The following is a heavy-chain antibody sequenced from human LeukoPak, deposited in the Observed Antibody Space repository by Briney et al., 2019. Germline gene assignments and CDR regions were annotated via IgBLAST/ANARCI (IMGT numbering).Heavy chain of an antibody. J-gene: IGHJ1*01. CDR3: GRNAAYCIDL. V-gene: IGHV4-59*12. Sequence: SETLSLTCTVSGGSISSYYWSWIRQPSGKGLEWIGYIYYSGSTNYNPSLKSRVTISVDTSKNQLSLRLTSVTAADTAMYYCGRNAAYCIDLWGQGTLVTVSS. CDR2: IYYSGST. D-gene: IGHD2-15*01. CDR1: GGSISSYY.